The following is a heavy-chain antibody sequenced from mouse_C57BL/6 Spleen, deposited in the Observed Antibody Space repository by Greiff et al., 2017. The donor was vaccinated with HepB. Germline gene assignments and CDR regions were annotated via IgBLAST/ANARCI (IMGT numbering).Heavy chain of an antibody. CDR3: ARFITTVVYFDY. Sequence: EVKLVESGPELVKPGASVKISCKASGYSFTGYYMNWVKQSPEKSLEWIGEINPSTGGTTYNQKFKAKATLTVDKSSSTAYMQLKSLTSEDSAVYYCARFITTVVYFDYWGQGTTLTVSS. D-gene: IGHD1-1*01. J-gene: IGHJ2*01. CDR2: INPSTGGT. CDR1: GYSFTGYY. V-gene: IGHV1-42*01.